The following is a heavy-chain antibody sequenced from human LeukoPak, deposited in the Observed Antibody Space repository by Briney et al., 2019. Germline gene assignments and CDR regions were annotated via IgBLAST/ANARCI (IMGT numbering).Heavy chain of an antibody. Sequence: GASVKVSCKASGYTFTSYYMHWVRQAPGQGLEWMATINPTGGTTTYAQKFQGRVTMTRNTPISTAYMELSSLRSEDTAVYYCARAGGSSSWYVNGYFDYWGQGTLVTVSS. J-gene: IGHJ4*02. CDR2: INPTGGTT. V-gene: IGHV1-46*01. CDR1: GYTFTSYY. CDR3: ARAGGSSSWYVNGYFDY. D-gene: IGHD6-13*01.